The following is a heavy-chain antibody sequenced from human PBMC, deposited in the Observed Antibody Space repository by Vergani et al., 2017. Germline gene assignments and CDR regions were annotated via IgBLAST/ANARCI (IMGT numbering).Heavy chain of an antibody. V-gene: IGHV1-69*02. D-gene: IGHD6-19*01. CDR3: ASSPYSSGWFIDY. Sequence: QVQLVQSGAEVKKPGSSVKVSCKASGGTFSSYTISWVRQAHGQGLEWMGRIIPILGIANYAQKFQGRVTITADKSTSTAYMELSSLRSEDTAVYYWASSPYSSGWFIDYWGQGTLVTVSS. CDR1: GGTFSSYT. J-gene: IGHJ4*02. CDR2: IIPILGIA.